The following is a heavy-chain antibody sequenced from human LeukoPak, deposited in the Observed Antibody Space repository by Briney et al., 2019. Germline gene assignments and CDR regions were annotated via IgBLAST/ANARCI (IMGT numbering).Heavy chain of an antibody. V-gene: IGHV4-4*07. CDR2: IYTSGST. Sequence: PSQTLSLTCTVSGGSISSFYCGWIRQPAGEGLGWVGGIYTSGSTNYNPSLKSRVTMTVDTSKNQFSLKLSSVTAADTSVYYCARAVGSGSFQTYYYYMDVWGKGTTVTISS. CDR1: GGSISSFY. J-gene: IGHJ6*03. CDR3: ARAVGSGSFQTYYYYMDV. D-gene: IGHD3-10*01.